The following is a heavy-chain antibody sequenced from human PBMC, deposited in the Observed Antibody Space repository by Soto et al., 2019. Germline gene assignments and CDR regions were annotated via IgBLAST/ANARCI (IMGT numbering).Heavy chain of an antibody. D-gene: IGHD3-10*01. V-gene: IGHV3-33*01. J-gene: IGHJ3*02. Sequence: GGSLRLSCAASGFTFNSYGMHWVRQAPGKGLEWVAVIWYDGSNKYYTDSVKGRFTISRDNSKNTLYLQMNSLRAEDTAEYYCARGLGSYGSPYDACDIWGQGTMGTVS. CDR2: IWYDGSNK. CDR3: ARGLGSYGSPYDACDI. CDR1: GFTFNSYG.